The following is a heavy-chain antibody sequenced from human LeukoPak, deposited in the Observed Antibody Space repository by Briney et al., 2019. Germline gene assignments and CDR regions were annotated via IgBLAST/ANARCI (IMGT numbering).Heavy chain of an antibody. CDR2: ISAYNGNT. D-gene: IGHD3-16*01. Sequence: ASVKVSCKASGYTFTSYGISWVRQAPGQGLEWMGWISAYNGNTNYAQKLQGRVTMTTDTSTSTAYMELRSLRSDDTAVYYCARVTARRMITFGGVNDFDYWGQGTLVTVSS. V-gene: IGHV1-18*01. J-gene: IGHJ4*02. CDR1: GYTFTSYG. CDR3: ARVTARRMITFGGVNDFDY.